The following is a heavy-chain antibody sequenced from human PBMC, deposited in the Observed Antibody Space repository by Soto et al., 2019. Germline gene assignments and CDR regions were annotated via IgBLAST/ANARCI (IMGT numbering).Heavy chain of an antibody. V-gene: IGHV3-15*07. CDR2: IKTKSDAETT. CDR1: GSTFTNAW. CDR3: VTIVTNPGIAVAGTRSFDY. Sequence: GGSLRLSCAASGSTFTNAWLNWVRQAPGKGLEWVGRIKTKSDAETTDYADSVKGRFTISRDNSKNTLYLQMNSLRAEDTAVYYCVTIVTNPGIAVAGTRSFDYWGQGTLVTVSS. D-gene: IGHD6-19*01. J-gene: IGHJ4*02.